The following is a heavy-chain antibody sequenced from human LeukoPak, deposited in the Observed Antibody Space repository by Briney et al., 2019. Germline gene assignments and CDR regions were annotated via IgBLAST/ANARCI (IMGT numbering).Heavy chain of an antibody. J-gene: IGHJ4*02. CDR3: ARERQLVPGYFDY. D-gene: IGHD6-6*01. V-gene: IGHV4-30-4*08. CDR2: IYYSGST. Sequence: KPSETLSLTCTVSGGSISSGDYYCSWIRQPPGKGLEWIGYIYYSGSTYYNPSLKSRVTISVDTSKNQSPLKLSSVTAADTAVYYCARERQLVPGYFDYWGQGTLVTVSS. CDR1: GGSISSGDYY.